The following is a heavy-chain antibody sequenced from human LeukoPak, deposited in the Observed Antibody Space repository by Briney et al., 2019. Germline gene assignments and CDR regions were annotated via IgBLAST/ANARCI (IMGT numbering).Heavy chain of an antibody. CDR1: GGSITSYH. V-gene: IGHV4-59*13. D-gene: IGHD2/OR15-2a*01. J-gene: IGHJ3*01. CDR2: IHYSGGT. CDR3: ARLGTTFDAFDL. Sequence: PSETLSLTCTVSGGSITSYHWGCIRQPPVKGLELMGCIHYSGGTNYNPSLRSRLTISIDSSKNQFSLTLNSATAADTAVYYCARLGTTFDAFDLWGQGTMITVSS.